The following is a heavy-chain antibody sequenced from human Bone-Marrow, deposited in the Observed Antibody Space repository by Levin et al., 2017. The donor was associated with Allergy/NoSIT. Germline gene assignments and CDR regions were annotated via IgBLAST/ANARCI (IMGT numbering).Heavy chain of an antibody. D-gene: IGHD2-15*01. Sequence: AGGSLRLSCAASGFPFTTYGLHWVRQAPGEGLEWVALISYDGSEKSYADSVKGRFTISRDNSKNTLYLQMDSLRFEDSAVYYCAKPGGGCSGASCSLGFWGQGTQVTVSS. J-gene: IGHJ4*02. V-gene: IGHV3-30*18. CDR1: GFPFTTYG. CDR3: AKPGGGCSGASCSLGF. CDR2: ISYDGSEK.